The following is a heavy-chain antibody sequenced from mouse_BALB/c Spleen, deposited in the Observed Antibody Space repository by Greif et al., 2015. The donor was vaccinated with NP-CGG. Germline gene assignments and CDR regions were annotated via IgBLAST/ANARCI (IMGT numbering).Heavy chain of an antibody. Sequence: EVKLMESGGGLVKPGGSLKLSCAASGFTFSSYAMSWVRQSPEKRLEWVAEISSGGSYTYYPDTVTGRFTISRDNAKNTLYLEMSSLRSEDTAMYYCARDGYDGGFAYWGQGTLVTVSA. D-gene: IGHD2-2*01. J-gene: IGHJ3*01. CDR1: GFTFSSYA. CDR2: ISSGGSYT. V-gene: IGHV5-9-4*01. CDR3: ARDGYDGGFAY.